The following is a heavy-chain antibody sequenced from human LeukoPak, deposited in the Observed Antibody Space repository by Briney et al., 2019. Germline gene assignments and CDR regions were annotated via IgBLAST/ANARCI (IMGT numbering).Heavy chain of an antibody. J-gene: IGHJ4*02. D-gene: IGHD3-3*01. CDR2: IYYSGST. CDR3: ARGRGDFWSGYYFDY. V-gene: IGHV4-61*01. CDR1: GGSVSSGSYY. Sequence: SETLSLTCTVSGGSVSSGSYYWSWIRQPPGKGLEWIGYIYYSGSTNYNPSLKSRVTISVDTSKNQFSLKLSSVTAADTAVYYCARGRGDFWSGYYFDYWGQGTLVTVSS.